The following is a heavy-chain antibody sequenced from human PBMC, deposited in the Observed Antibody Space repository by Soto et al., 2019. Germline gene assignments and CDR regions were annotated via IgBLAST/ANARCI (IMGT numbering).Heavy chain of an antibody. CDR3: ARHYYVASSGPFDY. CDR1: GGSISSGNYY. V-gene: IGHV4-30-4*01. Sequence: QVQLQESGPGLVKPSQTLSLTCTVSGGSISSGNYYWSWIRQHPGKGLEWNGYIYYSGSTYYTPSLKSRVTISVDTSKNQFSLKLSSVTAADTAVYYCARHYYVASSGPFDYWGQGTLVTVSS. J-gene: IGHJ4*02. D-gene: IGHD3-22*01. CDR2: IYYSGST.